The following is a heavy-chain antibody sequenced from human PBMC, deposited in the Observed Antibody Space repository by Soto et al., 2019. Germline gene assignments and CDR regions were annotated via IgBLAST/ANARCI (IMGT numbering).Heavy chain of an antibody. CDR1: GGTFSSYA. CDR3: ASGDLNYYYYYGMDV. Sequence: SVKVSCKASGGTFSSYAISWVRQAPGQGLEWMGGIIPIFGTANYAQKFQGRVTITADESTSTAYMELSSLRSEDTAVYYCASGDLNYYYYYGMDVWGQGTTVTVSS. CDR2: IIPIFGTA. D-gene: IGHD7-27*01. V-gene: IGHV1-69*13. J-gene: IGHJ6*02.